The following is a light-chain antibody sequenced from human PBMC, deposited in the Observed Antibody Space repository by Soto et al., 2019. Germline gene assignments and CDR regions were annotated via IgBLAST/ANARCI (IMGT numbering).Light chain of an antibody. J-gene: IGLJ3*02. CDR3: NSRTSSNTWV. CDR2: EVS. Sequence: QSALTQPASVSGSPGQSITISCTGTSSDVGGYNYVSWYQQHPGKAPKLMIYEVSNRPSGVSDRFSGSKSGNTASLTISGLQTEDEADYYCNSRTSSNTWVFGAGTKVTVL. CDR1: SSDVGGYNY. V-gene: IGLV2-14*01.